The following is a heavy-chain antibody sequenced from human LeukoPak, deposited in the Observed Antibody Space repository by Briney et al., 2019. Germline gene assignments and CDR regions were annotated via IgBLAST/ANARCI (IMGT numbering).Heavy chain of an antibody. CDR1: GFSFSSYW. V-gene: IGHV3-7*03. D-gene: IGHD2-2*01. Sequence: GGSLGLSCAASGFSFSSYWMSWVRQAPGKGVEWVANIKQDGSEKYYVDSVKGRFTISRDNAKNSLYLQMNSLRAEDTAVYYCARGAHCSSTSCLLYNWFDPWGQGTLVTVSS. J-gene: IGHJ5*02. CDR3: ARGAHCSSTSCLLYNWFDP. CDR2: IKQDGSEK.